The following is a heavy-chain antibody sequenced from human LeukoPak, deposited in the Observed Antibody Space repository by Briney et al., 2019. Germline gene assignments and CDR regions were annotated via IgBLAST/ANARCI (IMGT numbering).Heavy chain of an antibody. Sequence: ASVKVSCKGSGYTFTGYYMHLVRQAPGQGLEWMGWINPNSGGTNYAQKFQGRVTMTRETSISTAYMELSRLRSDDTAVYYCARDIRDGYNSDWFDPWGQGTLVTVSS. V-gene: IGHV1-2*02. CDR2: INPNSGGT. J-gene: IGHJ5*02. CDR3: ARDIRDGYNSDWFDP. CDR1: GYTFTGYY. D-gene: IGHD5-24*01.